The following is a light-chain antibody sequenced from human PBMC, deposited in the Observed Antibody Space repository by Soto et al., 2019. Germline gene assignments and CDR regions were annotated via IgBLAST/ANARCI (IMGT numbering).Light chain of an antibody. CDR1: QSIANND. CDR2: GAS. CDR3: QQYGSSPALT. J-gene: IGKJ4*01. V-gene: IGKV3-20*01. Sequence: EIMLTQSPGTLSLSPGERATLSCRASQSIANNDLAWYQQKPGQTPRLLTYGASSRATGISDRFSGSGSGTDFTLTISRLEPEDCAVYYCQQYGSSPALTFGGGTKVEIK.